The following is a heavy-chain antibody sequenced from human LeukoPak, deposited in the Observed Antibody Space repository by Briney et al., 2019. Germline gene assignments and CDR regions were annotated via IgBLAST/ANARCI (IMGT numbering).Heavy chain of an antibody. J-gene: IGHJ4*02. CDR1: GASISSYY. CDR2: VNSGST. D-gene: IGHD3-10*01. Sequence: SETLSLTCTVSGASISSYYWSWIRQPPGKGLEWLGYVNSGSTTYNPSLESRVRMSIDTSKSQFSLKLSSVTTADTAVYYCARHYAYYGSGNFDREDYFEYWGQGTLVTVSS. CDR3: ARHYAYYGSGNFDREDYFEY. V-gene: IGHV4-59*01.